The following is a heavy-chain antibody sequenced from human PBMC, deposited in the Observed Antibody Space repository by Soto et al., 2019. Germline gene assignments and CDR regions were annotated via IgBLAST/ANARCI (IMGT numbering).Heavy chain of an antibody. CDR1: GFMFDNYA. J-gene: IGHJ6*02. CDR2: ISWNSGTI. Sequence: EVQLVESGGGLVQPGRSLRLSCVASGFMFDNYAMHWVRQAPGKGLEWVSGISWNSGTIGYADSVKGRFTISRDNAKNSLYLQMNSLRAEDTALYYCAKSTGGTANGMDVWGQGTTITVSS. D-gene: IGHD2-8*02. V-gene: IGHV3-9*01. CDR3: AKSTGGTANGMDV.